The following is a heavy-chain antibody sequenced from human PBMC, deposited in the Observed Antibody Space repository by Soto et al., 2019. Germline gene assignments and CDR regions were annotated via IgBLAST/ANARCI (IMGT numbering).Heavy chain of an antibody. D-gene: IGHD1-26*01. J-gene: IGHJ4*02. CDR1: GGTLSTYA. Sequence: QVQLVQSGAEVKKPGSSVKVSCKASGGTLSTYAFSWVRQAPGQGLEWMGGIIPILGTTNYTQKFQGRVTTTADESTSTGYMVLSTLRSDDTAVYYCATTPRIAGGIPIDYWGQGTLVTVSS. CDR3: ATTPRIAGGIPIDY. V-gene: IGHV1-69*01. CDR2: IIPILGTT.